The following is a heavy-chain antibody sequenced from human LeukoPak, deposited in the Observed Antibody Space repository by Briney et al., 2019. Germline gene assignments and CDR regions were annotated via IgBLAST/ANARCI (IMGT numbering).Heavy chain of an antibody. CDR3: ARDRGSSFDY. CDR2: ISSSSRYI. D-gene: IGHD3-10*01. V-gene: IGHV3-21*01. CDR1: GFTFSNYA. J-gene: IGHJ4*02. Sequence: GGSLRLSCLASGFTFSNYAMSWVRQAPGKGLEWVSSISSSSRYIFYADSVKGRFTISRDNAKNSLYLQMNSLRAEDTAVYYCARDRGSSFDYWGQGTLVTVSS.